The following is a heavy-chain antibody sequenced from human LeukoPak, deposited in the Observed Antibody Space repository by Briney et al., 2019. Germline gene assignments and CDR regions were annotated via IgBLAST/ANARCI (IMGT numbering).Heavy chain of an antibody. D-gene: IGHD3-22*01. CDR3: ARDLAGYYDSSGYFGWFDP. CDR1: GCTFSNYG. Sequence: GRSLRLSCAASGCTFSNYGMHWVRQSPGQGLEWVAVVSYEGRTQYYADSVKGRFTISRDNSKNTLFLQMNSLRAEDTAVYYCARDLAGYYDSSGYFGWFDPWGQGTLVTVSS. J-gene: IGHJ5*02. V-gene: IGHV3-30*03. CDR2: VSYEGRTQ.